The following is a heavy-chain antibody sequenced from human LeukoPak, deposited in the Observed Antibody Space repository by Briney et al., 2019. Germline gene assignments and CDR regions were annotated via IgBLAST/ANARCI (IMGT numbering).Heavy chain of an antibody. CDR3: ARVPGSYYVDFDY. V-gene: IGHV3-30-3*01. Sequence: GGSLRLSCAASGFTFSSYAMHWVRQAPGKGLEWVAVISYDGSNKYYADSVKGRFTISRDNSKNTLYLQMNSLRAEDTAVYYCARVPGSYYVDFDYWGQGTLVTVSS. CDR2: ISYDGSNK. D-gene: IGHD3-10*01. J-gene: IGHJ4*02. CDR1: GFTFSSYA.